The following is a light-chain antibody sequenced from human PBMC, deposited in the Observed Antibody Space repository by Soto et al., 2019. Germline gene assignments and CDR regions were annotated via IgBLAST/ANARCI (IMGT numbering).Light chain of an antibody. Sequence: DIQMTQSPSTLPASVGDRVTITCRASQNINSRLAWYQQKPGKAPKLLIYDASSLESGVPSRFSGSGSGTEFTLTISSLQPDDFATYYCQQYNSYSWTFGQGTKVDIK. V-gene: IGKV1-5*01. CDR3: QQYNSYSWT. CDR1: QNINSR. J-gene: IGKJ1*01. CDR2: DAS.